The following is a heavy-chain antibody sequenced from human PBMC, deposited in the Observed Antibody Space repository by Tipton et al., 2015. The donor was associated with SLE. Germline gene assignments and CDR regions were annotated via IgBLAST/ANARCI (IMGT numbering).Heavy chain of an antibody. V-gene: IGHV4-38-2*02. CDR1: GYSISSAHY. CDR2: IYYSGST. J-gene: IGHJ5*02. Sequence: TLSLTCTVSGYSISSAHYWGWIRQPPGKGLEWIGSIYYSGSTYYHPSLKSRVTISVDTSKNQFPLKLSSVTAADTAVYYCARMGMRNWIDPWGQRTLVTVSS. D-gene: IGHD7-27*01. CDR3: ARMGMRNWIDP.